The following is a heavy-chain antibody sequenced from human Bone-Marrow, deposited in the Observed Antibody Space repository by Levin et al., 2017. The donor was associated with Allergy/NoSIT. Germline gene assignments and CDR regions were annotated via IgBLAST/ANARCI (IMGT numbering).Heavy chain of an antibody. CDR3: AREGPPGYCSSTSCYIVDYYDYYMDV. CDR2: INHSGST. Sequence: SETLSLTCAVYGGSFSGYYWSWIRQPPGKGLEWIGEINHSGSTNYNPSLKSRVTISVDTSKNQFSLKLSSVTAADTAVYYCAREGPPGYCSSTSCYIVDYYDYYMDVWGKGTTVTVSS. J-gene: IGHJ6*03. CDR1: GGSFSGYY. D-gene: IGHD2-2*02. V-gene: IGHV4-34*01.